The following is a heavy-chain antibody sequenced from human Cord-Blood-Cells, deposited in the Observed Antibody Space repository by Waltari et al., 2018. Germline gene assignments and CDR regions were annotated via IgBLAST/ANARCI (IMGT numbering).Heavy chain of an antibody. CDR2: IYYSGST. CDR1: GGSVSSGSYY. D-gene: IGHD3-10*01. V-gene: IGHV4-61*01. Sequence: QVQLQESGPGLVKPSETLSLTCTVSGGSVSSGSYYWSWIRQPPGKGLEWIGYIYYSGSTNYNPSLKSRVTISVDTSKNQFSLKLSSVTAADTVVYYCAREGEGGAFDIWGQGTMVTVSS. J-gene: IGHJ3*02. CDR3: AREGEGGAFDI.